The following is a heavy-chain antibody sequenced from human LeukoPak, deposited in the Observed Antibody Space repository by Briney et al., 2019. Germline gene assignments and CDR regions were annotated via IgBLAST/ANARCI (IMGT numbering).Heavy chain of an antibody. V-gene: IGHV3-7*02. CDR1: GFTFSSYW. Sequence: PGGSLRLSCAASGFTFSSYWMNWVRQAPGKGLEWVANINQDGSEKYYVDSVKGRFSISRDNAKNSLFLEMNSLRAEDTAVYYCAKLAGASDSGDHWGQGTLVTVSS. J-gene: IGHJ5*02. CDR3: AKLAGASDSGDH. CDR2: INQDGSEK. D-gene: IGHD1-26*01.